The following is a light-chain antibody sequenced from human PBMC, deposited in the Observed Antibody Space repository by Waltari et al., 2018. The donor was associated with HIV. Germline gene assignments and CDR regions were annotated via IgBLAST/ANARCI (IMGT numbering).Light chain of an antibody. CDR3: ATWDDSLSGVL. CDR1: SSNIGSNY. CDR2: RND. Sequence: SVLTQPPSASGTPGQRVTISCSGSSSNIGSNYVFWYQQVPGTAPKLILYRNDRRPSGVPDRFSGSTSGTSASLAISGLRPEDEADYYCATWDDSLSGVLFGGGTKLTVL. V-gene: IGLV1-47*01. J-gene: IGLJ2*01.